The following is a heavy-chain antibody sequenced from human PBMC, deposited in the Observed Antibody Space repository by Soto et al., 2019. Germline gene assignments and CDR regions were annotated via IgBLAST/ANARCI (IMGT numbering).Heavy chain of an antibody. J-gene: IGHJ6*03. Sequence: TSETLSLTCAVYGGSFSGYYWSWIRHHPGKGLEWIGYIYYSGSTYYNPFLKSRVTISLDTSRNQFSLKLSSVTAADTAVYYCARGPRLFSTATGYYYYMDVWGRGTTVTVSS. CDR2: IYYSGST. V-gene: IGHV4-31*11. CDR1: GGSFSGYY. CDR3: ARGPRLFSTATGYYYYMDV.